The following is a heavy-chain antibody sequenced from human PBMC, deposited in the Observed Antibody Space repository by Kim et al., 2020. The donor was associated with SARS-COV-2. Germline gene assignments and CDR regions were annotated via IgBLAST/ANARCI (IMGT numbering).Heavy chain of an antibody. CDR2: ISSYNGNT. V-gene: IGHV1-18*01. CDR3: ARLDRSSWSYFDY. CDR1: DYTFTSYG. D-gene: IGHD6-13*01. Sequence: ASVKVSCKASDYTFTSYGITWVRQAAGQGLEWMGWISSYNGNTNYAQKLQGRVTMTTDTPTSTAYMELRSLRSDDTAVYYCARLDRSSWSYFDYWGQGTLVTVSS. J-gene: IGHJ4*02.